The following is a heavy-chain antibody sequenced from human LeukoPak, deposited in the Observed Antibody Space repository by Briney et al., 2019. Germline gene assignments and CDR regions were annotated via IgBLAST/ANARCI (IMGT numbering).Heavy chain of an antibody. V-gene: IGHV1-46*01. CDR2: INPSTGST. CDR3: ARLAYCGGDCYGLYGMDV. D-gene: IGHD2-21*02. CDR1: GYTFTSYY. J-gene: IGHJ6*02. Sequence: ASVKVSCKASGYTFTSYYIHWVRQAPGQGLDWMGIINPSTGSTSYAQKFQGRVTMTRDTPTNTVYMELSSLRSEDTAMYYCARLAYCGGDCYGLYGMDVWGQGTTVTVSS.